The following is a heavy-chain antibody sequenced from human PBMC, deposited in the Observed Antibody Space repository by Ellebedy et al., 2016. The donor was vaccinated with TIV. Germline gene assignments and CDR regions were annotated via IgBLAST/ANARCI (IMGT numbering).Heavy chain of an antibody. J-gene: IGHJ4*02. CDR2: IYYSGST. V-gene: IGHV4-59*08. D-gene: IGHD1-1*01. Sequence: SETLSLTCTVSGGSISSYYWSWIRQPPGKGLEWIGYIYYSGSTKYNPSLKSRVTISVDTAKNHFSLRLRSVTAADTAVYYCATYNMGRLDHWGQGTLVAVSS. CDR1: GGSISSYY. CDR3: ATYNMGRLDH.